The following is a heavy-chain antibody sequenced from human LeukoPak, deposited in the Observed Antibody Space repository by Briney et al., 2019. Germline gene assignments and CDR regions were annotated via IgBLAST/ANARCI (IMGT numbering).Heavy chain of an antibody. V-gene: IGHV1-24*01. Sequence: ASVKVSCKVSGYTLTELSMHWVRQAPGKGLEWMGGFDPEDGETIYAQKFQGRVTMTEDTSTDTAYMELSSLRSEDTAVYYCATEDFWSGYYRYWGQGPLVTVSS. CDR3: ATEDFWSGYYRY. CDR1: GYTLTELS. CDR2: FDPEDGET. J-gene: IGHJ4*02. D-gene: IGHD3-3*01.